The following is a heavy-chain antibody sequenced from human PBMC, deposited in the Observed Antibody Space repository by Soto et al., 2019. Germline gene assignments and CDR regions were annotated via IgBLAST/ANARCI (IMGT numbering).Heavy chain of an antibody. CDR3: ARALKPQLWNEWYGMDV. Sequence: QVQLVQSGAEVKKPGSSVKVSCKASGGTFSSYAISWVRQAPGQGLEWMGGIIPIFGTANYAQKFQGRDTITADESTSTGCMGLSSLRSEDTAGYYWARALKPQLWNEWYGMDVWGQGTTVTVSS. J-gene: IGHJ6*02. D-gene: IGHD5-18*01. CDR1: GGTFSSYA. CDR2: IIPIFGTA. V-gene: IGHV1-69*12.